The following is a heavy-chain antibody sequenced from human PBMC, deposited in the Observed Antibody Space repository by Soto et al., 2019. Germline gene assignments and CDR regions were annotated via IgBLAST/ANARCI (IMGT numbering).Heavy chain of an antibody. CDR1: GGSISSGGYY. V-gene: IGHV4-31*03. CDR3: ARSIVVVVAATFWFDP. CDR2: IYYSGST. J-gene: IGHJ5*02. Sequence: SETLSLTCTVSGGSISSGGYYWSWIRQHPGKGLEWIGYIYYSGSTYYNPSLKSRVTISVDTSKNQFSLKLSSVTAADTAVYYCARSIVVVVAATFWFDPWGQGTLVTSPQ. D-gene: IGHD2-15*01.